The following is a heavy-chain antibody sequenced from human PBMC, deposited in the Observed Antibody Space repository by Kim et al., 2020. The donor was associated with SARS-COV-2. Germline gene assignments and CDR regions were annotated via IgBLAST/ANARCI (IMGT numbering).Heavy chain of an antibody. V-gene: IGHV3-64D*08. CDR2: INTSGDDT. D-gene: IGHD1-1*01. Sequence: GGSLRLSCSASGFIFGIYGMHWARQAPGKGLEFIADINTSGDDTYYIDSVKGRFTISRDNSKSTLYLQMSSLRVEDTAVYYCVKAGGYWGRGTLVTVSP. J-gene: IGHJ4*02. CDR1: GFIFGIYG. CDR3: VKAGGY.